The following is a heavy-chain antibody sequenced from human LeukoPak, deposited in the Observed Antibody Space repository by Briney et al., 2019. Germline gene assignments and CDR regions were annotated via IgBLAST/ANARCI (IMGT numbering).Heavy chain of an antibody. Sequence: GGSLRLSCAASGFTFSIYSMNWVRQAPGKGLEWVSYISSSSSSIYYADSVKGRFTISRDNAKNSLYLQMNSLRAEDTAVYYCARVSNAYDYYYMDVWGKGTTVTVSS. V-gene: IGHV3-48*01. CDR2: ISSSSSSI. CDR1: GFTFSIYS. J-gene: IGHJ6*03. CDR3: ARVSNAYDYYYMDV. D-gene: IGHD2-8*01.